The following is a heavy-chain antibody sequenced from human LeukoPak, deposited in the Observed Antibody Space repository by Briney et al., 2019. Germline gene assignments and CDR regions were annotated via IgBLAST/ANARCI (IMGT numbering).Heavy chain of an antibody. J-gene: IGHJ6*03. V-gene: IGHV1-46*01. CDR3: ARDLAWQRDYYFYYYMDV. Sequence: ASVKVSCKASGYFFTNYYMHWVRQAPGQGLEWMGIIDPTSGSTSYAQKFQGRVTMTRDMSTGAVYMELSSLRSDDTAVYYCARDLAWQRDYYFYYYMDVWGKGTTITVSS. D-gene: IGHD3-3*01. CDR1: GYFFTNYY. CDR2: IDPTSGST.